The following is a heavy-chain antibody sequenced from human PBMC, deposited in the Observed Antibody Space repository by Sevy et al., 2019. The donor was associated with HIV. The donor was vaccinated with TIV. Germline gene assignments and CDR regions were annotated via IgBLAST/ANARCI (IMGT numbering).Heavy chain of an antibody. V-gene: IGHV4-34*01. CDR1: GGSFSGYY. D-gene: IGHD3-10*01. CDR3: ARDPSVRTMVRGGLRRYGMDV. J-gene: IGHJ6*02. Sequence: SETLSLTCAVYGGSFSGYYWSWIRQPPGKGLEWIGEINHSGSTNYNPSLKSRVTISVDTSKNQFSLKLSSVTAADTAVYYCARDPSVRTMVRGGLRRYGMDVWGQGTTVTVSS. CDR2: INHSGST.